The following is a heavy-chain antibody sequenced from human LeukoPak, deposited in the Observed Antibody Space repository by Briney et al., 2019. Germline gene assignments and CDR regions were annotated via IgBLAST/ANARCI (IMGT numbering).Heavy chain of an antibody. CDR2: INHSGST. CDR1: GGSFSDYY. CDR3: ARVFYSNYPQFDY. Sequence: PSETLSLTCAVYGGSFSDYYWSWIRQPPGKGLEWIGEINHSGSTNYNPSLKIRVTISADTSKNQLSLRLSSVTAADTAVYYCARVFYSNYPQFDYWGQGTLVAVSS. J-gene: IGHJ4*02. V-gene: IGHV4-34*01. D-gene: IGHD4-11*01.